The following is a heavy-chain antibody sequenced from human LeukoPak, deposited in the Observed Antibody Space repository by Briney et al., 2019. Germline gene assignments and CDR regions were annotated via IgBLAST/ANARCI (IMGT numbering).Heavy chain of an antibody. Sequence: SETLSLTCAVSGGSITSSNWWSWVRQPPGKGLEWIGYIYYSGDTNYNPSLQSRVTVSVDTSKNQFSQKLTSVTAADTAVYYCVRGPYGSGISNWFDPWGQGTLVIVSS. CDR2: IYYSGDT. V-gene: IGHV4-4*02. J-gene: IGHJ5*02. CDR1: GGSITSSNW. D-gene: IGHD3-10*01. CDR3: VRGPYGSGISNWFDP.